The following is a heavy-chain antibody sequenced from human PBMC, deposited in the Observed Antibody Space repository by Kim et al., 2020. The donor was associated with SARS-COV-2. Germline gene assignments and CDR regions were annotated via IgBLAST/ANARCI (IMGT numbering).Heavy chain of an antibody. V-gene: IGHV4-31*02. J-gene: IGHJ4*02. CDR2: T. CDR3: ARASVGAISDY. D-gene: IGHD1-26*01. Sequence: TYYNPALKSRVTISVDTSKNQFSLKLSSVTAADTAVYYCARASVGAISDYWGQGTLVTVSS.